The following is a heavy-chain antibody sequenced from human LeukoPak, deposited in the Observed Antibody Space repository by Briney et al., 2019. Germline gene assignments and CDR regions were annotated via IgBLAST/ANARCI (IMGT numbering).Heavy chain of an antibody. Sequence: ASVKVSCKASGYTFTGYYMHWVRQAPRQWLEWMGRVNPNTGDTNYAQRFQGRVTMTMDTSISTAYMELSRLRSDDTAVYYCARTYDTTLGIDYWRQGTLVTVCS. CDR2: VNPNTGDT. J-gene: IGHJ4*02. V-gene: IGHV1-2*06. CDR3: ARTYDTTLGIDY. D-gene: IGHD2/OR15-2a*01. CDR1: GYTFTGYY.